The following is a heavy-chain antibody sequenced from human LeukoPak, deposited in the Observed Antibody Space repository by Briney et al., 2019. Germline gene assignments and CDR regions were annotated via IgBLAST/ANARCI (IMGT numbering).Heavy chain of an antibody. J-gene: IGHJ4*02. CDR2: ISAYNGNT. V-gene: IGHV1-18*01. Sequence: ASVKVSCKASGHTFTSYGISWVRQAPGQGLEWMGWISAYNGNTNYAQKLQGRVTMTTDTSTSTAYMELRSLRSDDTAVYYCARVQRGYGPYDYWGQGTLVTVSS. CDR1: GHTFTSYG. D-gene: IGHD4-17*01. CDR3: ARVQRGYGPYDY.